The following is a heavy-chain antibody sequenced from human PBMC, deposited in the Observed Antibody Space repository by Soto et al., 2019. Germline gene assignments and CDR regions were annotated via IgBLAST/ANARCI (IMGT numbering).Heavy chain of an antibody. CDR1: GYTFTVYY. D-gene: IGHD1-26*01. CDR2: INPKSGGT. V-gene: IGHV1-2*02. CDR3: ARDLAKGGGSAGFDY. J-gene: IGHJ4*02. Sequence: QVQLVQSGAEVKKPGASVNVSCKASGYTFTVYYMHWVRQAPGQGLAWMGWINPKSGGTMYPQKFQGRVTMTGDTSISTAYMALTRLRSEDTAVYYCARDLAKGGGSAGFDYWGQGNLVTVSS.